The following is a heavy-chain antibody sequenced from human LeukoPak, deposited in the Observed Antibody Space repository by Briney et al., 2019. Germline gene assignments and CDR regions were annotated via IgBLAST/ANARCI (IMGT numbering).Heavy chain of an antibody. CDR2: IRSSGSPI. V-gene: IGHV3-48*03. D-gene: IGHD3-3*01. CDR3: ASGGFDY. Sequence: GGSLRLSCAASGFTFSTYEMNWVRQAPGKGLEWVSYIRSSGSPIYYADSVKGRLTISRDNARNSLYLQMNSLRAEDTAVYYCASGGFDYWGQGVLVTVSS. J-gene: IGHJ4*02. CDR1: GFTFSTYE.